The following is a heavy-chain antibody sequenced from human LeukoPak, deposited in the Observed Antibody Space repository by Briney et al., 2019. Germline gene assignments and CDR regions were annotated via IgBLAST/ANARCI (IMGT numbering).Heavy chain of an antibody. D-gene: IGHD1-26*01. CDR1: GYTFTGYY. J-gene: IGHJ4*02. CDR2: INPNSGGT. CDR3: ATEYMGARIYDY. Sequence: ASVKVSCKASGYTFTGYYMHWVRQAPGQGLEWMGWINPNSGGTNYAQKFQGRVTMTEDTSTDTAYMELSSLRSEDTAVYYCATEYMGARIYDYWGQGTLVTVSS. V-gene: IGHV1-2*02.